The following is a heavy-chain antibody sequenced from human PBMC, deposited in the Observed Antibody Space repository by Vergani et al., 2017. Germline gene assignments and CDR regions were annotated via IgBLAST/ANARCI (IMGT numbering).Heavy chain of an antibody. D-gene: IGHD2-21*02. V-gene: IGHV3-20*04. Sequence: EVQLVESGGGVVRPGGSLRLSCAASGFTFDEYGMSWVRHAPGKGREWVSGSNWNGGSTRYADSLKGRFTISRDNAKNSLYLQMNSLRAEDTALYYCARTAHLNYFYYYMDVWGKGTTVTVSS. CDR1: GFTFDEYG. CDR3: ARTAHLNYFYYYMDV. J-gene: IGHJ6*03. CDR2: SNWNGGST.